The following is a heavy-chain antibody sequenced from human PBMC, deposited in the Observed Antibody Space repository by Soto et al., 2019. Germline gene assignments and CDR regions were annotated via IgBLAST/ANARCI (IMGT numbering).Heavy chain of an antibody. CDR1: GIPFNNYP. Sequence: EVQLLESGGGLVQPGGSLRLSCAASGIPFNNYPLSWVRQAPGKGLEWVATIRNRGGSTAYADSVKGRFTISRDQPKNTLHLQMTRLRVEDTAVYYCATSDFGDPYWYFAFWGRGPLVTVSS. D-gene: IGHD4-17*01. CDR3: ATSDFGDPYWYFAF. CDR2: IRNRGGST. V-gene: IGHV3-23*01. J-gene: IGHJ2*01.